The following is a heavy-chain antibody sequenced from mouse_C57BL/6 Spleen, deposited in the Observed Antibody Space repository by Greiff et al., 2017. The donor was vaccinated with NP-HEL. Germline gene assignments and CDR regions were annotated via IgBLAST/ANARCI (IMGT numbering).Heavy chain of an antibody. CDR1: GFSFTSYG. CDR2: ICGDGST. Sequence: QVHVKQSGPGLVAPSQSLSITCTVSGFSFTSYGVSWVRQPPGKGLEWLGVICGDGSTNYHSALLSRLSISKDNSKSQVFLKLNSLQTDDTATYYCAKPRGEVTGAMDYWGQGTSVTVSS. J-gene: IGHJ4*01. V-gene: IGHV2-3*01. CDR3: AKPRGEVTGAMDY.